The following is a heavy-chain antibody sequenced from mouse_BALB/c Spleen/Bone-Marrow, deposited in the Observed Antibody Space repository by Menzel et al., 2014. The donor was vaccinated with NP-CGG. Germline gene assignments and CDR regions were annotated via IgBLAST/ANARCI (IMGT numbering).Heavy chain of an antibody. CDR2: INPDSSTI. V-gene: IGHV4-1*02. Sequence: EVKLEESGGGLVQPGGSLKLSCAASGFDFSRYWMTWVRQAPGKGLEWIGEINPDSSTINYTPSLKEKFIISRDNAKNTLYLQMSKVRAEDTALYYCARPGYYGYQDVWGAGTTVTVSS. CDR3: ARPGYYGYQDV. J-gene: IGHJ1*01. D-gene: IGHD1-2*01. CDR1: GFDFSRYW.